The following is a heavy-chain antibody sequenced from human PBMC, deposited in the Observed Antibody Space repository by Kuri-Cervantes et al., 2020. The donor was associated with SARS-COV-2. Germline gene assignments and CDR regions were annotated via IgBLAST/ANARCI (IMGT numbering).Heavy chain of an antibody. J-gene: IGHJ4*02. CDR3: ARGPTSVGRGCSSTSCYYEVDY. CDR2: ISSSSSTI. CDR1: GFTFSSYS. D-gene: IGHD2-2*01. V-gene: IGHV3-48*04. Sequence: GGSLRLSCAASGFTFSSYSMNWVRQAPGKGLEWVSYISSSSSTIYYADSVKGRFTISRDNAKNSLYLQMNSLRAEDTAVYYCARGPTSVGRGCSSTSCYYEVDYWGQGTLVTVSS.